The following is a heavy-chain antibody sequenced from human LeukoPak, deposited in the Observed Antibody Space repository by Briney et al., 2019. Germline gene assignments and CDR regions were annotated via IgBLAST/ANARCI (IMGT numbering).Heavy chain of an antibody. D-gene: IGHD1-26*01. V-gene: IGHV3-30*02. CDR1: GFTFSSYG. CDR2: IRYDGSNK. CDR3: ARHSGSYYITGDY. J-gene: IGHJ4*02. Sequence: GGSLRLSCAASGFTFSSYGMHWVRQAPGKGLEWVAFIRYDGSNKYYADSVKGRFTISRDNSKNTLYLQMSSLRADDTAVYYCARHSGSYYITGDYWGQGTLVTVSS.